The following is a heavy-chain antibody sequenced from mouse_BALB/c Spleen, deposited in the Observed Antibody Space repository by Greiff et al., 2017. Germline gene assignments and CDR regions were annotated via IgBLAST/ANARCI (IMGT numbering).Heavy chain of an antibody. D-gene: IGHD2-14*01. CDR1: GYTFTSYT. V-gene: IGHV1-4*01. Sequence: QVQLKESGAELARPGASVKMSCKASGYTFTSYTMHWVKQRPGQGLEWIGYINPSSGYTNYNQKFKDKATLTTDKSSSTAYMQLSSLTSEDSAVYYCARLYRYDGGTWFAYWGQGTLVTVSA. CDR2: INPSSGYT. J-gene: IGHJ3*01. CDR3: ARLYRYDGGTWFAY.